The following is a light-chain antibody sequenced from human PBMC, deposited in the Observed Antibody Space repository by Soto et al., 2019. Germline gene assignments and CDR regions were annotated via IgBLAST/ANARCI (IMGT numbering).Light chain of an antibody. J-gene: IGKJ1*01. CDR1: LSVASNY. CDR3: QQYGSAPWT. V-gene: IGKV3-20*01. Sequence: EIVLTRSPGTLPLSPGERATLSCRASLSVASNYVAWYQQKPDQAPRLLIYAASGRATGIPDRFSGSGSGTDFTLTISRLEPEDFAVYYCQQYGSAPWTFGQGTKLEIK. CDR2: AAS.